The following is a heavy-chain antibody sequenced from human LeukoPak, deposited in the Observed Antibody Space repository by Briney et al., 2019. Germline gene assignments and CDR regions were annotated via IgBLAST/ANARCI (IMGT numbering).Heavy chain of an antibody. CDR1: GGSISSSSYY. J-gene: IGHJ6*03. CDR2: IYYSGST. CDR3: AGPPPRRCSSTSCQNYYYYYYMDV. D-gene: IGHD2-2*01. V-gene: IGHV4-39*01. Sequence: PSETLSLTCTVSGGSISSSSYYWGWIRQPPGKGLEWIGSIYYSGSTYYNPSLKSRITISVDTSKNQFSLKLSSVTAADTAVYYCAGPPPRRCSSTSCQNYYYYYYMDVWGKGTTVTVSS.